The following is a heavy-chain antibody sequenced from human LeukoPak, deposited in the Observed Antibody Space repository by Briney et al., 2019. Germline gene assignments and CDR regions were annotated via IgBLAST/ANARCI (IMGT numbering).Heavy chain of an antibody. CDR2: ISGSGGST. CDR1: GFTFSTYG. Sequence: PGGTLRLSCAASGFTFSTYGMSWVRQAPGKGLEWVSAISGSGGSTYYADSVKGRFTISRDNSKNTLYLQMNSLRAEDTAVYYCAKAPLLWFGDYTSDSYYFDYWGQGALVTVSS. CDR3: AKAPLLWFGDYTSDSYYFDY. V-gene: IGHV3-23*01. D-gene: IGHD3-10*01. J-gene: IGHJ4*02.